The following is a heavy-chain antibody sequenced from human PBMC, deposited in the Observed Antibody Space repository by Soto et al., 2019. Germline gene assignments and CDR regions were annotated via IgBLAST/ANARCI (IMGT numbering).Heavy chain of an antibody. D-gene: IGHD3-10*01. V-gene: IGHV1-18*01. CDR1: DYTFTSYG. CDR2: INTHNGNT. CDR3: TREGSAPYYYYGMDA. Sequence: QVQLGQSAPEVKKPGASVKVSCKTSDYTFTSYGISWVRQAPGQGLEWLGWINTHNGNTNYAQNLQGRVIMTADTSTNTAYMELRSLRSDDTAIYYCTREGSAPYYYYGMDAWGQGTTVTVSS. J-gene: IGHJ6*02.